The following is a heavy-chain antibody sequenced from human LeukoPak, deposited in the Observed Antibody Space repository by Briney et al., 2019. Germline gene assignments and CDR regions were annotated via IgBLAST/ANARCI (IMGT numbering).Heavy chain of an antibody. Sequence: PSETLSLTCTVSGGSVSSGSYYWSRIRQPPGKGVEWIGYIYYSGSTNYNPSLKSRVTISVDTSKNQFSLKLSSVTAADTAVYYCARAGDYGSGSYYAYWGQGTLVTVSS. V-gene: IGHV4-61*01. CDR1: GGSVSSGSYY. J-gene: IGHJ4*02. CDR2: IYYSGST. CDR3: ARAGDYGSGSYYAY. D-gene: IGHD3-10*01.